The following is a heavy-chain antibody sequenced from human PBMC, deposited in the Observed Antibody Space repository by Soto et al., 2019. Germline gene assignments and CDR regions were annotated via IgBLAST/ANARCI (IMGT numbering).Heavy chain of an antibody. CDR1: GFPFSSCW. Sequence: GGSLRLSCAASGFPFSSCWMDWVRQAPGKGLEWVANIKEDGSQTYYVDSVKGRFTVSRDNAENSVFLQMNSLRVEDTAVYYCSRRLNYWGQRTSDTGSS. V-gene: IGHV3-7*01. CDR2: IKEDGSQT. J-gene: IGHJ4*02. CDR3: SRRLNY.